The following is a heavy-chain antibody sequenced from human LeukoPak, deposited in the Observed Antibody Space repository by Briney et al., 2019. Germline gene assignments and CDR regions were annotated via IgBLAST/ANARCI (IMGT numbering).Heavy chain of an antibody. Sequence: SETLSLTCTVSGGSISSGDYYWSWIRQPPGKGLEWIGYIYYSGSTYYNPSLKSRVTISVDTSKNQFSLKLSSVTAADTAVYYCARDIVVVPAAMSKGYYYYGMDVWGQGTTVTVSS. CDR1: GGSISSGDYY. V-gene: IGHV4-30-4*01. J-gene: IGHJ6*02. D-gene: IGHD2-2*01. CDR3: ARDIVVVPAAMSKGYYYYGMDV. CDR2: IYYSGST.